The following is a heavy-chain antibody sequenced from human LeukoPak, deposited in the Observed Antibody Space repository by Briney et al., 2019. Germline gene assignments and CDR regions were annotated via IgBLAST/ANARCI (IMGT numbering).Heavy chain of an antibody. CDR2: ISWDGGST. D-gene: IGHD3-3*01. CDR1: GFTFDDYA. V-gene: IGHV3-43D*03. CDR3: AKASDFWSGPGY. J-gene: IGHJ4*02. Sequence: GGSLRLSCAASGFTFDDYAMHWVRQAPGKGLEWVSLISWDGGSTYYADSVKGRFTISRDNSKNSLYLQMNSLRAEDTALYYCAKASDFWSGPGYWGQGTLVTVS.